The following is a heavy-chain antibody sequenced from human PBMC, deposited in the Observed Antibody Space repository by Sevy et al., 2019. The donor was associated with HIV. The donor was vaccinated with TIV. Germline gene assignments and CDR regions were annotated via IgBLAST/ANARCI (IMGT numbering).Heavy chain of an antibody. V-gene: IGHV3-33*01. CDR1: GFTFSSYG. CDR3: ARTGNSGSYLSGYSDY. Sequence: GGSLRISCAASGFTFSSYGMHWVRQAPGKGLEWVAVIWYDGSNKYYADSVKGRFTISRDNSKNTLYLQMNSLRAEDTAVYYCARTGNSGSYLSGYSDYWGQGTLVTVS. J-gene: IGHJ4*02. D-gene: IGHD1-26*01. CDR2: IWYDGSNK.